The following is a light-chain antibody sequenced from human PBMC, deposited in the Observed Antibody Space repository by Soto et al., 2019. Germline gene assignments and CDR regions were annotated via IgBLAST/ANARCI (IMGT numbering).Light chain of an antibody. J-gene: IGKJ5*01. CDR3: QQLNSYPRS. V-gene: IGKV1-9*01. Sequence: IQLTQSPSSLSASVGDRVTITCRASQGISSYLAWYQQKPGKAPKPLIYAASTLQTGVPSRFSGSGSGTDFTLTISGLQPEAFATYYCQQLNSYPRSFGQGTRLEI. CDR2: AAS. CDR1: QGISSY.